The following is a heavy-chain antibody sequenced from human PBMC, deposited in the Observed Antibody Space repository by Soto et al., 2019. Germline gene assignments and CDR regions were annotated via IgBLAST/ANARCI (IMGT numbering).Heavy chain of an antibody. Sequence: QVQLQESGPGLVKPSETLSLTCTVSGGSISSYYWSWIRQPPGKGLEWIGYIYYSGSTNYNPSLKRRATISVDTSKNQFSLKLSSVTAADTAVDYCARRYGYSFDYWGQGTLVTVSS. CDR3: ARRYGYSFDY. V-gene: IGHV4-59*08. D-gene: IGHD1-1*01. J-gene: IGHJ4*02. CDR1: GGSISSYY. CDR2: IYYSGST.